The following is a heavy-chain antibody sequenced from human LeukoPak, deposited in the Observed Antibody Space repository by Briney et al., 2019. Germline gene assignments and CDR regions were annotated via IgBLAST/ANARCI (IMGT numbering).Heavy chain of an antibody. CDR1: GGSISSYY. CDR3: ARHAQQLYFDY. V-gene: IGHV4-59*08. CDR2: IYYSGST. Sequence: SETLSLTCTVSGGSISSYYWTWIRQPPGKGLEWIGYIYYSGSTNYNPSLKSRVTISVDTSKNQFSLKLNSVTAADTAVYYCARHAQQLYFDYWGQGTLVTVSS. D-gene: IGHD6-13*01. J-gene: IGHJ4*02.